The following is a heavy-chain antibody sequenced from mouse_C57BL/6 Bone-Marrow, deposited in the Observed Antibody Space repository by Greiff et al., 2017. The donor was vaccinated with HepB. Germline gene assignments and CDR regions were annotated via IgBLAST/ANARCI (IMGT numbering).Heavy chain of an antibody. CDR2: INPGSGGT. D-gene: IGHD2-5*01. CDR1: GYAFTNYL. Sequence: VQLQQSGAELVRPGTSVKVSCKASGYAFTNYLIEWVKQRPGQGLEWIGVINPGSGGTNYNEKFKGKATLTADKSSSTAYMQLSSLTSEDSAVYFCARTAYYSNYFDYWGQGTTLTVSS. V-gene: IGHV1-54*01. J-gene: IGHJ2*01. CDR3: ARTAYYSNYFDY.